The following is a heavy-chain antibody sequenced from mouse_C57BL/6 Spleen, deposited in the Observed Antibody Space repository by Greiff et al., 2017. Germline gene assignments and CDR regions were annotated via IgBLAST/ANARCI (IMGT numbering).Heavy chain of an antibody. CDR2: IYPGDGDT. Sequence: VQLQESGPELVKPGASVKISCKASGYAFSSSWMNWVKQRPGKGLEWIGRIYPGDGDTNYNGKFKGKATLTADKSSSTAYMQLSSLTSEDSAVYFCARVYGSSFDYWGQGTTLTVSS. D-gene: IGHD1-1*01. CDR1: GYAFSSSW. CDR3: ARVYGSSFDY. J-gene: IGHJ2*01. V-gene: IGHV1-82*01.